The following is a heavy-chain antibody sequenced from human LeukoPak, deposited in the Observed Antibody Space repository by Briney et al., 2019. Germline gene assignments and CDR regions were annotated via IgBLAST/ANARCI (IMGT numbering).Heavy chain of an antibody. Sequence: PSETLSLTCTVSGGSISSSSYYWGWIRQPPGKGLEWIGSVYYSGSTYYNPSLKSRVTISVDTSKNQFSLKLSSVTAADTAVYYCARRRSHDVRLPFDYWGQGTLVTVSS. D-gene: IGHD2-15*01. CDR2: VYYSGST. J-gene: IGHJ4*02. V-gene: IGHV4-39*01. CDR3: ARRRSHDVRLPFDY. CDR1: GGSISSSSYY.